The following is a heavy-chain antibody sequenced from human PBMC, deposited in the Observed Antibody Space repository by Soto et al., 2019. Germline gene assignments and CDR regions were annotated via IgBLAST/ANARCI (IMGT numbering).Heavy chain of an antibody. CDR2: IYYSGST. Sequence: PSETLSRTCTVSGGSISSGDYYWSWIRQPPGKGLEWIGYIYYSGSTYYNPSLKSRATISVDTSKNQFSLKLSSVTAADTAVYYCARVRGGVVVWFDPWGQGTLVTVSS. J-gene: IGHJ5*02. CDR3: ARVRGGVVVWFDP. V-gene: IGHV4-30-4*01. D-gene: IGHD2-15*01. CDR1: GGSISSGDYY.